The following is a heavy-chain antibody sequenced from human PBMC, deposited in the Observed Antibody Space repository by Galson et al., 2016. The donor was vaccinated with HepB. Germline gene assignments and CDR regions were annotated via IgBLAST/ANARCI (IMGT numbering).Heavy chain of an antibody. V-gene: IGHV3-9*01. J-gene: IGHJ6*02. CDR3: AKDKVSFYYYGMDV. CDR2: ITWNSGAI. D-gene: IGHD2-8*01. CDR1: GFIFGEYA. Sequence: SLRLSCAASGFIFGEYAMHWVRQAPGKGLEWVSGITWNSGAIAYADSVKGRFTISRDNAKNTLYLQMNSLRGVDTALYYCAKDKVSFYYYGMDVWGQGTTVTVSS.